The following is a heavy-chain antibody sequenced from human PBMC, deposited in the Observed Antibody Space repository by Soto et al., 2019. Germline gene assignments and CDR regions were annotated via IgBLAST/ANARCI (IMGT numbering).Heavy chain of an antibody. D-gene: IGHD5-18*01. CDR2: VNSDGSRT. CDR1: GFSFRSYW. V-gene: IGHV3-74*01. J-gene: IGHJ5*02. Sequence: EVQLVESGGGLVQPGGSLRLSCAASGFSFRSYWMQWVRQAPGKGLVWVSRVNSDGSRTTYADSMKGRFTISRDNAKNTLYLQMNSLRAEDTAVYYCARGEEAAMVTDGGWFDPWGQGTLVTVSS. CDR3: ARGEEAAMVTDGGWFDP.